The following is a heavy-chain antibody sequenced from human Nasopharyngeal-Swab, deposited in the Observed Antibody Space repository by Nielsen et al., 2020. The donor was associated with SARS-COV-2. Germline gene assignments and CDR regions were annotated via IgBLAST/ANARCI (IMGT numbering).Heavy chain of an antibody. CDR2: IYPDDSDT. J-gene: IGHJ4*02. V-gene: IGHV5-51*01. CDR1: GYSFTSYW. Sequence: GESLKISCKGSGYSFTSYWIGWVRQMPGKGLEWMGIIYPDDSDTRYSPSFQGQVTIPADKSISTAYLQWSSLKASDTAMYYCARLTVVVPAAPGALDYWGQGTLVTVSS. CDR3: ARLTVVVPAAPGALDY. D-gene: IGHD2-2*01.